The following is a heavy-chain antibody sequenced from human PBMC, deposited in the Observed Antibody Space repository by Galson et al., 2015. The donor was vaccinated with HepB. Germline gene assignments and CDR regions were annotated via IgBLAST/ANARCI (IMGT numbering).Heavy chain of an antibody. CDR2: IYYDGTT. CDR1: GVSITSISYY. V-gene: IGHV4-39*01. CDR3: ARRESFSSGWYLLDY. D-gene: IGHD6-19*01. J-gene: IGHJ4*02. Sequence: TLSLTCSVSGVSITSISYYWGWIRQSPGKGLEWIANIYYDGTTYYNPSLKSRVTISVDSSKNEFSLKLTSVTATDTALYYCARRESFSSGWYLLDYWGQGTLVTVSS.